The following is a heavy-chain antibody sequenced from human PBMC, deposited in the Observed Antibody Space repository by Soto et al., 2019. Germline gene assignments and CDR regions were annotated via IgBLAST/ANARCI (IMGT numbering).Heavy chain of an antibody. V-gene: IGHV3-74*03. CDR1: GFTFSRHW. CDR3: AREGRAATGKIRWFDP. D-gene: IGHD6-25*01. J-gene: IGHJ5*02. Sequence: GGSLRLSCAASGFTFSRHWMHWVRQTPGKGPVWVSRINDDGSSTKYADSVKGRFTIARDNAKNTVFLQMSSLRAEDTAVYYCAREGRAATGKIRWFDPWGQGTLVTVSS. CDR2: INDDGSST.